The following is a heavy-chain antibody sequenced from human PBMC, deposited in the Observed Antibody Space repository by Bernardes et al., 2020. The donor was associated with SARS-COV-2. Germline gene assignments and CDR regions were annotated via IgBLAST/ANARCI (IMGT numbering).Heavy chain of an antibody. D-gene: IGHD3-3*01. CDR2: INLNDGST. CDR1: GFIFTNSY. CDR3: TRVLEWPFDGLDV. Sequence: ASVKVSCKASGFIFTNSYIHWVRQAPGQGLEWMGIINLNDGSTSITQRFQGRVTLSRDTSTSTVYMELRSLRSEDTAMYYCTRVLEWPFDGLDVWGQGTMVTVSS. V-gene: IGHV1-46*03. J-gene: IGHJ6*02.